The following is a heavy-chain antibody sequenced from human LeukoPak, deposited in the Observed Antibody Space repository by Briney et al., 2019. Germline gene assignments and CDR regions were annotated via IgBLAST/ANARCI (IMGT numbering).Heavy chain of an antibody. V-gene: IGHV3-23*01. D-gene: IGHD6-19*01. Sequence: GGSLRLSCAASGFTFSSYAMSWVRQAPGKGLECISGFSGSGGSTYYADSVKGRFTISRDNSKNTLYLQMNSLRAEDTAVYYCAKDQGIAVAGFDYWGQGTLVTVSS. J-gene: IGHJ4*02. CDR1: GFTFSSYA. CDR2: FSGSGGST. CDR3: AKDQGIAVAGFDY.